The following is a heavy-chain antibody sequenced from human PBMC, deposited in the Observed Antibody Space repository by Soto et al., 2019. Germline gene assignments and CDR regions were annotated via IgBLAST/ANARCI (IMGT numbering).Heavy chain of an antibody. CDR3: AKDLVATIIENYYYGMDV. CDR2: ISYDGSNK. D-gene: IGHD5-12*01. J-gene: IGHJ6*02. V-gene: IGHV3-30*18. Sequence: PGGSLRLSCAASGFTFSSCGMHWLRQAPGKGLEWVAVISYDGSNKYYADSVKGRFTISRDNSKNTLYLQMNSLRAEDTAVYYCAKDLVATIIENYYYGMDVWGQGTTVTVSS. CDR1: GFTFSSCG.